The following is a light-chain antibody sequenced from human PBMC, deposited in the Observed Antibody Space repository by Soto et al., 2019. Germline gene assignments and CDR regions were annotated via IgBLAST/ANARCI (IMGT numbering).Light chain of an antibody. J-gene: IGKJ1*01. CDR2: KAS. CDR1: QTISTW. CDR3: QQYNCYPWT. V-gene: IGKV1-5*03. Sequence: QMAQAPSTLSASVGDRVTFTCRASQTISTWLAWYQQKPGEAPKLLIYKASTLEVGVPSRFSDCGSGTEFTLTINTLQPADFATYYCQQYNCYPWTFGQGTKV.